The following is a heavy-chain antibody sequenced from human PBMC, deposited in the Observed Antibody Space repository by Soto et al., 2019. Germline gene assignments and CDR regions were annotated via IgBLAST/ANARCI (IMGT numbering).Heavy chain of an antibody. J-gene: IGHJ4*02. D-gene: IGHD1-1*01. CDR2: IYYSGNT. V-gene: IGHV4-39*01. Sequence: SETLSLTCTVSGGSLGSSSYYWGWIRQSPGKGLEWIGNIYYSGNTFYNPSLKSRVTISVDTSKNQFYLHLSSVTAADTAIFYCASIATPGTTHFDFWGQGTLVTVSS. CDR1: GGSLGSSSYY. CDR3: ASIATPGTTHFDF.